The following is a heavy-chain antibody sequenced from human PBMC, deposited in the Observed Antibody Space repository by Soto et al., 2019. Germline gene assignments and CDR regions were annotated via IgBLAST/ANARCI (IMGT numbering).Heavy chain of an antibody. CDR2: INQDGSAK. V-gene: IGHV3-7*01. CDR1: GFTFSTYW. CDR3: ARDSPYEDTSGYYDY. J-gene: IGHJ4*02. Sequence: EVQLVESGGGLVRPGGSLRLSCAASGFTFSTYWMSWVRQAPGKGLEWVANINQDGSAKYYVDSVKGRFTISRDNVKNSLYLQMNSLRAEDTAVYYCARDSPYEDTSGYYDYWGQGTLVTVSS. D-gene: IGHD3-22*01.